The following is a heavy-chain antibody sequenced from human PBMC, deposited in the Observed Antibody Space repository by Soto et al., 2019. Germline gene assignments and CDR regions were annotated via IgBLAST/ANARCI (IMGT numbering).Heavy chain of an antibody. Sequence: QVQLVQSGAEVKKPGASVKVSCKASGYTFTSYGISWVRQAPGQGLEWMGWISAYNGNTNYAQKLQGRVTMTTDTSPSPADVPLRSLRYDDTAVYYWARVGRVSPMGYQLLCADYGGQGTLVTVAS. CDR1: GYTFTSYG. J-gene: IGHJ4*02. V-gene: IGHV1-18*01. D-gene: IGHD2-2*01. CDR3: ARVGRVSPMGYQLLCADY. CDR2: ISAYNGNT.